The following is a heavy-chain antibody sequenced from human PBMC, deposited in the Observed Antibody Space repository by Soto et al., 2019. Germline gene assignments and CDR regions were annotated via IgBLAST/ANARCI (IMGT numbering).Heavy chain of an antibody. D-gene: IGHD6-6*01. CDR3: AREFYSSSAHRFVH. V-gene: IGHV4-59*01. J-gene: IGHJ5*02. Sequence: SETLSLTCTVSCGSISSYYWSWIRQPPGKGLEWIGYIYYSGSTNYNPSLKSRVTISVDTSKNQFSLKLSSVTAADTAVYYCAREFYSSSAHRFVHWGHATRVTVPS. CDR2: IYYSGST. CDR1: CGSISSYY.